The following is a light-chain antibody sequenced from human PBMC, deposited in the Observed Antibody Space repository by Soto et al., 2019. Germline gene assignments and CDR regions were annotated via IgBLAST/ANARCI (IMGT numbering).Light chain of an antibody. J-gene: IGLJ1*01. V-gene: IGLV2-14*01. CDR2: EVN. Sequence: QSVLTQPASVSGSPGQSIAISCTGTNSDVGAYNFVSWYQQYPGKAPKLIIHEVNNRPSGVSDRFSGSKSGNTASLTISGLQADDEADYYCSSFTTYSPRVFGTGNKVTVL. CDR3: SSFTTYSPRV. CDR1: NSDVGAYNF.